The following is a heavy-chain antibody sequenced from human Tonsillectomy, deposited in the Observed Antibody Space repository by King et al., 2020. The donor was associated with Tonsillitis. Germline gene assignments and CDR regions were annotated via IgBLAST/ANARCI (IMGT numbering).Heavy chain of an antibody. CDR3: ARDLGYYDSSGYYPTDYFDY. D-gene: IGHD3-22*01. CDR1: VGSISSYY. J-gene: IGHJ4*02. Sequence: QLQESGPGLVKPSETLSLTCTVSVGSISSYYWSWIRQPPGKGLEWIGYIFYSGSTNYNPSLKIRVTMSVDTSKNQFSLKLSSVNAADTAVYYCARDLGYYDSSGYYPTDYFDYWGQGTQVTVSS. CDR2: IFYSGST. V-gene: IGHV4-59*01.